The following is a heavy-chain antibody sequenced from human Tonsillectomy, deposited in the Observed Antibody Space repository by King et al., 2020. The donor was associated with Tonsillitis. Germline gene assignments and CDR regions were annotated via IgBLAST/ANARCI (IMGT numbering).Heavy chain of an antibody. CDR1: GYTFTGYY. Sequence: QLVQSGAEVKKPGASVKVSCKASGYTFTGYYMHWVRQAPGQGLEWMGWINPNSGGTNYAQKFQGRVTMTRDTSISTAYMELRRLRSDDTAVYYCASLSGLYYESSGYYWDGMDVWGQGTTVTVSS. CDR2: INPNSGGT. CDR3: ASLSGLYYESSGYYWDGMDV. D-gene: IGHD3-22*01. J-gene: IGHJ6*02. V-gene: IGHV1-2*02.